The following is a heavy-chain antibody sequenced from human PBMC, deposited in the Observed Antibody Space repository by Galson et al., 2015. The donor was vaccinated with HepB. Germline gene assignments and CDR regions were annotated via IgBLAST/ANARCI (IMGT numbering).Heavy chain of an antibody. CDR1: GFTFSSYS. CDR2: ISSSSSYI. J-gene: IGHJ5*02. V-gene: IGHV3-21*01. D-gene: IGHD3-22*01. CDR3: AGFSWYYYDSSGYYSDP. Sequence: SLRLSCAASGFTFSSYSMNWVRQAQGKGLEWVSSISSSSSYIYYADSVKGRFTISRDNAKNSLYLQMNNLRAEDTAVYYCAGFSWYYYDSSGYYSDPWGQGTLVTVSS.